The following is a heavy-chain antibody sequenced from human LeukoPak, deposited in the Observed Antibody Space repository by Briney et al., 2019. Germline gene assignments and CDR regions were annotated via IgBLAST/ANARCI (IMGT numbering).Heavy chain of an antibody. J-gene: IGHJ6*03. CDR1: GFTFSDYY. Sequence: GGSLRLSCAASGFTFSDYYTSWIRQAPGKGLEWVSYISSSGSTIYYADSVKGRFTISRDNAKNSLYLQMNSLRAEDTAVYYCARVRKGYQLLLKGGYYYYMDVWGKGTTLTVSS. V-gene: IGHV3-11*04. CDR3: ARVRKGYQLLLKGGYYYYMDV. CDR2: ISSSGSTI. D-gene: IGHD2-2*01.